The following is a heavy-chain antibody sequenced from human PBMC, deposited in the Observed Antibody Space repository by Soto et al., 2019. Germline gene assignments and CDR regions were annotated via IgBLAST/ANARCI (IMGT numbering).Heavy chain of an antibody. D-gene: IGHD3-22*01. Sequence: GGSLSLSCAASGFTFSSYAMSWVRQAPGKGLEWVSSMSGRGGSTYYADSVKGRFTISRDNSKNTLYLQMNSLRAEDTAVYYCAKDGRYVYYDSSGYHYFDYWGQGTLVTVSS. CDR2: MSGRGGST. V-gene: IGHV3-23*01. CDR3: AKDGRYVYYDSSGYHYFDY. J-gene: IGHJ4*02. CDR1: GFTFSSYA.